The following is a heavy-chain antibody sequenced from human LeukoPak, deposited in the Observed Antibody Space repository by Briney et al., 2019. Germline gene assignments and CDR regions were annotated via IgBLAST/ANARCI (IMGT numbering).Heavy chain of an antibody. V-gene: IGHV3-53*01. CDR3: ASTAAGTSYYYYYMTS. CDR1: GFTVSSNY. CDR2: IYSGGST. Sequence: GGSLRLSCAASGFTVSSNYMSWVRQAPGKGLEWVSVIYSGGSTYYADSVKGRFTISRDNSKNTLYLQMNSLRAEDTAVYYCASTAAGTSYYYYYMTSGAKGPRSPSP. J-gene: IGHJ6*03. D-gene: IGHD1-1*01.